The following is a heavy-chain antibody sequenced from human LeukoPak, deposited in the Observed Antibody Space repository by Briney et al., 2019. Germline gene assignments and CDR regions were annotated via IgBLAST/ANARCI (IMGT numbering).Heavy chain of an antibody. J-gene: IGHJ4*02. CDR2: INPNNGDT. Sequence: ASVKVSCKASGYTFTDYYLHWVRQAPGQGLEWMGWINPNNGDTSYAQKFQGRVTMTRDTSISTAYMELSWLRSDDTAVYYCVRDKKGYCSSTSCYREEIFQYWGQGPLVTVSS. D-gene: IGHD2-2*01. CDR1: GYTFTDYY. V-gene: IGHV1-2*02. CDR3: VRDKKGYCSSTSCYREEIFQY.